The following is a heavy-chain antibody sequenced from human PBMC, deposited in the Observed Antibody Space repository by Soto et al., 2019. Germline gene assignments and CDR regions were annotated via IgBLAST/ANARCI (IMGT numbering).Heavy chain of an antibody. CDR3: ARGRLRFGELSAFDI. J-gene: IGHJ3*02. CDR1: SGSITSDGYY. CDR2: IYYRGNT. D-gene: IGHD3-10*01. V-gene: IGHV4-31*03. Sequence: QVQLQESGPGLVKPSQTLSLTCTVSSGSITSDGYYWSWIRQHPGKGLEWIGYIYYRGNTYYNPSLKSRLSLSVDTSKNHFSLSLRSVTAADTAVYFCARGRLRFGELSAFDIWGQGTVVTVSS.